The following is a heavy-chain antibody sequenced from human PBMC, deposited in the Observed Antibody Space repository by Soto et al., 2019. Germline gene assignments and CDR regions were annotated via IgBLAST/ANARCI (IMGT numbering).Heavy chain of an antibody. Sequence: PGGSLRLSCAASGFTFGDHAMSWVRQAPGRGLEWVSDISASGGATHYPDSVKGRFIISRDNSKNIVYLQMNILRAEDTAVYYCARKKEDIVMGVPVGYEHWGQRTLV. CDR3: ARKKEDIVMGVPVGYEH. D-gene: IGHD2-8*02. CDR2: ISASGGAT. CDR1: GFTFGDHA. J-gene: IGHJ1*01. V-gene: IGHV3-23*01.